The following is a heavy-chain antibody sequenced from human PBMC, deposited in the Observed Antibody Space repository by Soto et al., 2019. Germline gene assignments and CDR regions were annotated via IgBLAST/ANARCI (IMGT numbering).Heavy chain of an antibody. CDR1: GFSLSTSGVG. Sequence: QITLKESGPTLVKPTQTLTLTCTFSGFSLSTSGVGVGWIRQPPGKALEWLALIYWDDDKRYSPSLKSRLTITNDPSKSQVVLTMTNMDPVDTATYYCAQCYGDYVNGYFDYWGQGTLVTVSS. V-gene: IGHV2-5*02. CDR2: IYWDDDK. J-gene: IGHJ4*02. D-gene: IGHD4-17*01. CDR3: AQCYGDYVNGYFDY.